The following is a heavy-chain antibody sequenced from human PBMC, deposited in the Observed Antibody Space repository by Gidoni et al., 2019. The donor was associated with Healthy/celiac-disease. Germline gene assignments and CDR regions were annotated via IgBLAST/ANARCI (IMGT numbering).Heavy chain of an antibody. D-gene: IGHD5-12*01. J-gene: IGHJ5*02. Sequence: EVQLVESGGGLVKPGGSLRLSCAASGFTFRSYRMNWVRQAPGKGLEWVSSMSSRSSYIYYADSVKGRFTISRDNAKNSLYLQMNSLRAEDTAVYYCARPMGRDGYNYVDWFDPGGQGTLVTVSS. CDR2: MSSRSSYI. V-gene: IGHV3-21*01. CDR1: GFTFRSYR. CDR3: ARPMGRDGYNYVDWFDP.